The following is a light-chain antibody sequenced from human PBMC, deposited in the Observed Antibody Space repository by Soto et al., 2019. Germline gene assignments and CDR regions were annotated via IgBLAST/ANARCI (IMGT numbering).Light chain of an antibody. V-gene: IGLV3-21*02. Sequence: SYELTQPPSVSVAPGQTARLTCGGSNIGSKTVHWYQQKPGQAPVLVVYDDADRPSGIPERFSGSNSGNTAALTISRVEAGHEADYYCQVWDANTDHVVFGGGTKVTLL. CDR3: QVWDANTDHVV. J-gene: IGLJ2*01. CDR1: NIGSKT. CDR2: DDA.